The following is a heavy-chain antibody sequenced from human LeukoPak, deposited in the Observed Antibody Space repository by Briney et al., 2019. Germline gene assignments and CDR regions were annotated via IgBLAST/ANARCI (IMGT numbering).Heavy chain of an antibody. J-gene: IGHJ4*02. CDR3: ARGGDAAMVLDY. CDR1: GFTFSSYA. V-gene: IGHV3-30*04. D-gene: IGHD5-18*01. Sequence: PGRSLRLSCAASGFTFSSYAMHWVRQAPGKGLEWVAVISYDGRNKYYADSVKGRFTISRDNSKNTLHLQMNSLRAEDTAVNYCARGGDAAMVLDYWGQGTLVTVSS. CDR2: ISYDGRNK.